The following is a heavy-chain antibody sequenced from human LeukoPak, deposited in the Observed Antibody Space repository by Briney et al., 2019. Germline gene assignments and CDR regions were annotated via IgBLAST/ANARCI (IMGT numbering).Heavy chain of an antibody. D-gene: IGHD6-13*01. V-gene: IGHV3-23*01. J-gene: IGHJ4*02. CDR1: GFTFSSFA. Sequence: GGSLRLPCAASGFTFSSFAMNWVRQAPGKGLEWVSTMSGDATSTYYADSVKGRFTISRDNSKTTLFLQMNSLRAEDTAVYYCAKRTSGSSWYSSDSWGQGTLVTVSS. CDR3: AKRTSGSSWYSSDS. CDR2: MSGDATST.